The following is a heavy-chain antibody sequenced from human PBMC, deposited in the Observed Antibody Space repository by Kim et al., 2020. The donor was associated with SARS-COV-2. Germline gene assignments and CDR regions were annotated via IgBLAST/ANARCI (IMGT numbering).Heavy chain of an antibody. CDR2: ISSSGRVT. V-gene: IGHV3-11*01. Sequence: GGSLRLSCAASGFTFSDHYMSWIRQAPGKGLEWVSYISSSGRVTYYADSVQGRFTISRDKAKNSLYLQMNSLRAEDTAVYYCARGLHYDFYSTYSGGLFAFWGQGTLVTVSS. J-gene: IGHJ4*02. D-gene: IGHD3-3*01. CDR3: ARGLHYDFYSTYSGGLFAF. CDR1: GFTFSDHY.